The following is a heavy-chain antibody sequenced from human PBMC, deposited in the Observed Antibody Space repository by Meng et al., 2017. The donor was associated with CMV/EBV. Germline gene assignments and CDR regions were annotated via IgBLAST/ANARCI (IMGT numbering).Heavy chain of an antibody. D-gene: IGHD1-26*01. CDR1: GGPISSGDYY. CDR3: ARDWYSGSRFNY. Sequence: QVYLQEAGPGLVESSQTLSLPCTVSGGPISSGDYYWSWIRQPPGKGLEWIWYIYYSGSTYYNPSLKSRVTISVDTSKNQFSLKLSSVTAADTAVYYCARDWYSGSRFNYWGQGTLVTVS. J-gene: IGHJ4*02. CDR2: IYYSGST. V-gene: IGHV4-30-4*08.